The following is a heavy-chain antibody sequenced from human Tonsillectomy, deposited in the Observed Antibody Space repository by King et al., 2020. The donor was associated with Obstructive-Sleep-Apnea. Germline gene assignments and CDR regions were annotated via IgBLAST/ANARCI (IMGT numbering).Heavy chain of an antibody. Sequence: VQLVESGGGVVQPGRSLRLSCAASGFTFSNYAMHWVRQAPGKGLEWVAIISYDGSNEYYTDSVKGRFTISRDNSKNTLYLQMSSLGAEDTAVYYCARAFTRHIRYFDCLDYWGQGTLVTVSS. CDR2: ISYDGSNE. J-gene: IGHJ4*02. CDR3: ARAFTRHIRYFDCLDY. V-gene: IGHV3-30-3*01. D-gene: IGHD3-9*01. CDR1: GFTFSNYA.